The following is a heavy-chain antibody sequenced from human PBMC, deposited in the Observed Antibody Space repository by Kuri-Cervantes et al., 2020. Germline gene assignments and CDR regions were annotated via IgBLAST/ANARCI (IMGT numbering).Heavy chain of an antibody. CDR1: GYTFTSYD. D-gene: IGHD4-23*01. J-gene: IGHJ4*02. Sequence: ASVKVSCKASGYTFTSYDINWVRQATGQGLEWMGWMNPNSGNTGYAQRFQGRVTMTRNTSISTAYMDLSSLKFEDTAVYFCARVRDDYGGNREYFDYWGQGTLVTVSS. CDR3: ARVRDDYGGNREYFDY. V-gene: IGHV1-8*02. CDR2: MNPNSGNT.